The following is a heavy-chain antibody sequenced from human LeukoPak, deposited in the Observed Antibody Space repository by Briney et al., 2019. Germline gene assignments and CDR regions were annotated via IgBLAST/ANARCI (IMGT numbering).Heavy chain of an antibody. J-gene: IGHJ4*02. CDR3: ARVAVAGTSVGFDY. CDR1: GVSISSYY. V-gene: IGHV4-59*01. D-gene: IGHD6-19*01. CDR2: IYYSGST. Sequence: SETLSLTCTVSGVSISSYYWSWIRQPPGKGLEWIGYIYYSGSTNYNPSLKSRVTISVDTSKNQFSLKLSSVTAADTAVYYCARVAVAGTSVGFDYWGQGTLVTVSS.